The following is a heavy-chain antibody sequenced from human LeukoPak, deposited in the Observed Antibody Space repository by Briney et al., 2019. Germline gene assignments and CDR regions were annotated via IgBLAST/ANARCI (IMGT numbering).Heavy chain of an antibody. CDR2: ISSSSSSTI. D-gene: IGHD1-26*01. CDR1: GFTFSSYS. J-gene: IGHJ4*02. V-gene: IGHV3-48*04. CDR3: ARDRGGSYSAIDY. Sequence: PGGSLRLSCAASGFTFSSYSMNWVRQAPGKGLEWVSFISSSSSSTIYYADSVKGRFTISRDNAKNSLYLQMNSLRAEDTAVCYCARDRGGSYSAIDYWGQGTLVTVSS.